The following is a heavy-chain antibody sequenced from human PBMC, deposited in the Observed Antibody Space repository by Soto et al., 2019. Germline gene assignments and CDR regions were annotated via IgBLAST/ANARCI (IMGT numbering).Heavy chain of an antibody. J-gene: IGHJ6*04. D-gene: IGHD3-3*01. CDR2: IEPSDSYT. Sequence: PGESLKISCKGSGYSFTSYWISWVRQMPGKGLGWMGRIEPSDSYTNYSPSFQGHVTISADKSISTAYLQWSSLKASDTDMYYCARLTSGYYYYYGMDVWGKGTMVTVSS. V-gene: IGHV5-10-1*01. CDR1: GYSFTSYW. CDR3: ARLTSGYYYYYGMDV.